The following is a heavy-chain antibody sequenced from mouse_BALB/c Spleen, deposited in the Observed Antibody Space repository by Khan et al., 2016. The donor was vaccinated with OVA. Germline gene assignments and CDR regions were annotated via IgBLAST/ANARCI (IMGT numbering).Heavy chain of an antibody. V-gene: IGHV1S81*02. CDR2: TNPTNGRT. Sequence: QVQLQQPGAELVKAGASVKMSCKASGYTFTSYWMHWVKQRLGQGLEWFAETNPTNGRTYYTEKFKSKATLTVDKSSSTAYMLLSGPTFEDSAVYYCARIKNIVATYFDYWGQGTTLTVSS. CDR1: GYTFTSYW. J-gene: IGHJ2*01. D-gene: IGHD1-1*01. CDR3: ARIKNIVATYFDY.